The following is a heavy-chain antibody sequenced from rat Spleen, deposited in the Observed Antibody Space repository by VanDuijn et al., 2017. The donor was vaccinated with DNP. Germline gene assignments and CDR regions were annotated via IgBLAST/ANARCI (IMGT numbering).Heavy chain of an antibody. D-gene: IGHD4-3*01. V-gene: IGHV5-22*01. J-gene: IGHJ2*01. Sequence: EVQLVESGGGLVEPGRSLKLSCAASGFSFSDYYMAWVRQTPEKGLEWVASISYEGSNSYYGDSVQGRFTISRDDAKSILYLQMNTLRSEDMATYYCVRWNSGHFDYWGQGVMVTVSS. CDR3: VRWNSGHFDY. CDR2: ISYEGSNS. CDR1: GFSFSDYY.